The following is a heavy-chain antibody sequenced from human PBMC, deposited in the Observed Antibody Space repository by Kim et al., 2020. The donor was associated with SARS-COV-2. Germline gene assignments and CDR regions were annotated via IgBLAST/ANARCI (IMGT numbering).Heavy chain of an antibody. V-gene: IGHV4-59*08. D-gene: IGHD1-26*01. CDR1: GGSISSYY. Sequence: SETLSLTCTVSGGSISSYYWSWIRQPPGKGLEWIGYIYYSGSTNYNPSLKSRVTISVDTSKNQFSLKLSSVTAADTAVYYCAGIVGARGGYYGMDVWGQGTTVTVSS. CDR3: AGIVGARGGYYGMDV. CDR2: IYYSGST. J-gene: IGHJ6*02.